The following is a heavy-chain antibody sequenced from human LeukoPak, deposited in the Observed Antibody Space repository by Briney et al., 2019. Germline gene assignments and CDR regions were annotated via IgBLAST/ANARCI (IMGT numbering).Heavy chain of an antibody. CDR1: GGSITSKSYH. D-gene: IGHD6-13*01. CDR3: ARQVRTAPGKYFDV. Sequence: SETLPLPYAVSGGSITSKSYHWGCIRQPPGKGLEWIGSIYYSGSTYYNPSLKSRVTISVDTSKNQFSLKLSSVTAADTAVYYCARQVRTAPGKYFDVCGQATLVTVSS. CDR2: IYYSGST. V-gene: IGHV4-39*01. J-gene: IGHJ4*02.